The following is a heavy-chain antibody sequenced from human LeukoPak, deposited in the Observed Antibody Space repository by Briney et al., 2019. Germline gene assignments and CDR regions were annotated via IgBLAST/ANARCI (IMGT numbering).Heavy chain of an antibody. CDR1: GYIFTGSY. CDR3: VKDLGVQGVILDWLDS. J-gene: IGHJ5*01. V-gene: IGHV1-2*02. CDR2: INPNSGDT. D-gene: IGHD3-10*01. Sequence: AASVRVSCKASGYIFTGSYMHWVRQVPEQGLEWMGWINPNSGDTKYSQKFQGRITLTRDTSISTAYMGMMNLKSDDTAIYFCVKDLGVQGVILDWLDSWGQGTPVTVSS.